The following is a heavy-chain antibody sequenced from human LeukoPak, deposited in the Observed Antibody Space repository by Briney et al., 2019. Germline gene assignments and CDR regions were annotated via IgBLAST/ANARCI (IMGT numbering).Heavy chain of an antibody. J-gene: IGHJ4*02. CDR3: VKYYHDSIGYSHFDY. D-gene: IGHD3-22*01. CDR1: GFTFSSHW. CDR2: IKQDGNEE. V-gene: IGHV3-7*01. Sequence: GGSLRLSCAASGFTFSSHWMSWVRRAPGKGREWVANIKQDGNEEYYVDSVKGRFTISRDNAKNSLYLQMNSLRAEDTAVYYCVKYYHDSIGYSHFDYWGQGTLVTVSS.